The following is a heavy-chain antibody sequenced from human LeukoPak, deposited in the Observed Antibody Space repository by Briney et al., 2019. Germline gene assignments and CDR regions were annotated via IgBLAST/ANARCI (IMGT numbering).Heavy chain of an antibody. CDR2: ISGSGGST. Sequence: GGSLRLSCAASGFTFSSYAMSWVRQAPGKGLEWVSAISGSGGSTYYANSVKGRFTISRDNSKNTLYLQMNSLRAEDTAVYYCAKSNPTYYDILTGLFDYWGQGTLVTVSS. D-gene: IGHD3-9*01. CDR3: AKSNPTYYDILTGLFDY. V-gene: IGHV3-23*01. J-gene: IGHJ4*01. CDR1: GFTFSSYA.